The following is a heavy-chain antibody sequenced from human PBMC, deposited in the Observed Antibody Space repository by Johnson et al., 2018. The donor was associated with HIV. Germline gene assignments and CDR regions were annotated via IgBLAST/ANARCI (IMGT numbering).Heavy chain of an antibody. V-gene: IGHV3-20*04. CDR3: ARFGRGGSHAFDI. D-gene: IGHD5-24*01. CDR2: INWNGDST. CDR1: GFTFDDYG. J-gene: IGHJ3*02. Sequence: VQLVESGGGVVRPGGSLRLSCAASGFTFDDYGMSWVRQVPGKGLEWVSGINWNGDSTGYAASVKCRFTISSDNAKNSLYLQMNSLRAEDTAFYYCARFGRGGSHAFDIWGQGTMVTVSS.